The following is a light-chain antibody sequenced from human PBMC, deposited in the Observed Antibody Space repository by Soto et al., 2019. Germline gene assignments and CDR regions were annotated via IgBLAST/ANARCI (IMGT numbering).Light chain of an antibody. Sequence: QSALTQPPSVAGSPGQSITISCTGTSSNVGSYKLVSWYQQHPGKAPKLMIFEVNKRPSGVSNRFSGSKSGNTASLTISGLKVEDEADYYCCSSGGSPTYGFGTGTKVT. CDR2: EVN. CDR1: SSNVGSYKL. V-gene: IGLV2-23*02. J-gene: IGLJ1*01. CDR3: CSSGGSPTYG.